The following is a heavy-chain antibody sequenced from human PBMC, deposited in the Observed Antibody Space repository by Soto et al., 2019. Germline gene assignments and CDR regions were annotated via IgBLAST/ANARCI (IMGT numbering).Heavy chain of an antibody. CDR1: GGTFGSYA. CDR3: ARDWDYYYGMDV. CDR2: IIPIFGTA. V-gene: IGHV1-69*13. D-gene: IGHD3-16*01. J-gene: IGHJ6*02. Sequence: SVKVSCKASGGTFGSYAISWVRQAPGQGLEWMGGIIPIFGTANYAQKFQGRVTITADESTSTAYMELSSLRSEDTAVYYCARDWDYYYGMDVWGQGTTVTVSS.